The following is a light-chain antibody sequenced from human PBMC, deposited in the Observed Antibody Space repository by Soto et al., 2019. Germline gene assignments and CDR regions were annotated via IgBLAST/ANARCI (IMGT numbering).Light chain of an antibody. CDR3: QQTYSSTWT. V-gene: IGKV1-39*01. J-gene: IGKJ1*01. Sequence: DIQMTQSPSSLSASLGDRVTITCRASQSITNYLNWYQQKPGKAPMTXIYAASNLQSGVPSRFSGSGSRTDFTLTISSLQPEDFESYYCQQTYSSTWTFGLGTKVDIK. CDR1: QSITNY. CDR2: AAS.